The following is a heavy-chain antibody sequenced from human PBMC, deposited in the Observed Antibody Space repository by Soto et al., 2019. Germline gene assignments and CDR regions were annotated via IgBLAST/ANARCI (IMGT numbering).Heavy chain of an antibody. CDR2: ISAYNGNT. CDR1: GYTFTSYA. D-gene: IGHD4-17*01. CDR3: ARDDPPTHY. Sequence: QVQLVQSGAEVKKPGASVKVSCKASGYTFTSYAISWVRQAPGQGLEWMGWISAYNGNTNYAQKLQXXXTXXTDTSTRTAYMELRSLRSDDTAVYYCARDDPPTHYWGQGTLVTVSS. J-gene: IGHJ4*02. V-gene: IGHV1-18*01.